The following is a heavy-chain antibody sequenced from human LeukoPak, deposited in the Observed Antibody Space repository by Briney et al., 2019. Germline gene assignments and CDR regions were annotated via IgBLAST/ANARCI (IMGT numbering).Heavy chain of an antibody. CDR3: ARTLGGAFDI. Sequence: SETLSLTCTVSGGSISSYYWSWIRQPPGKGLEWIGYIYYSGSTNYNPSLKSQVTISVDTSKNQFSLKLSSVTAADTAVYYCARTLGGAFDIWGQGTMVTVSS. CDR2: IYYSGST. D-gene: IGHD3-16*01. CDR1: GGSISSYY. J-gene: IGHJ3*02. V-gene: IGHV4-59*01.